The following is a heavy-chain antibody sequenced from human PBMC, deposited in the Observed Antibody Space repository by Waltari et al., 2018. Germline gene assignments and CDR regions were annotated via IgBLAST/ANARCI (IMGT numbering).Heavy chain of an antibody. CDR2: IFYTGST. D-gene: IGHD3-22*01. J-gene: IGHJ3*02. Sequence: QVQLQESGPGVVKPSETLSLTCGVSGGSISSTSYYWGWIRQPPGKGLEWIGTIFYTGSTYYNPSLKSRVTISVDTSKNQFSLKLTSVTAADTAVYYCARLSFDSSGYFSDAFDIWGQGTMVTVSS. V-gene: IGHV4-39*01. CDR3: ARLSFDSSGYFSDAFDI. CDR1: GGSISSTSYY.